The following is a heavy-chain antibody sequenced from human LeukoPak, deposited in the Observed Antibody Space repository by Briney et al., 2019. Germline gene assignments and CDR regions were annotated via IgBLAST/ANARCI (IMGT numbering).Heavy chain of an antibody. Sequence: SVKVSCKASGGTFSSYAISWVRQAPGQGLEWMGGIIPIFGTANYAQKFQGRVTIAADESTSTAYMELSSLRSEDTAVYYCASMGGSGYDLSDYWGQGTLVTVSS. J-gene: IGHJ4*02. CDR1: GGTFSSYA. V-gene: IGHV1-69*13. D-gene: IGHD5-12*01. CDR2: IIPIFGTA. CDR3: ASMGGSGYDLSDY.